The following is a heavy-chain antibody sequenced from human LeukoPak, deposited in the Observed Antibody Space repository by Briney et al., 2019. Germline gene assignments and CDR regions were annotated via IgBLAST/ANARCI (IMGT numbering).Heavy chain of an antibody. Sequence: GSLRLSCAASRFTFSSYSMNWVRQAPGKGLEWVANIKQDGSEKYYVDSVKGRFTISRDNAKNSLYLQMNSLRAEDTAVYYCASQVRYYYYMDVWGKGTTVTVSS. CDR3: ASQVRYYYYMDV. CDR1: RFTFSSYS. J-gene: IGHJ6*03. CDR2: IKQDGSEK. V-gene: IGHV3-7*01.